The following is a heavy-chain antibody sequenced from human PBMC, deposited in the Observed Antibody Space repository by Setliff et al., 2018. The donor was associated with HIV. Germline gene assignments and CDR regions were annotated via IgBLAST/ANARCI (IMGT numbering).Heavy chain of an antibody. V-gene: IGHV3-30*02. D-gene: IGHD2-15*01. Sequence: SLRLSCAASGFTFSNAWMSWVRQAPGKGLEWVTFIRYDGINKYYADSVKGRFTISRDNSKNTVFLQMNSLRAEDTAVYFCAKHHYCSGSSCSYDFWGRGTLVTVSS. CDR1: GFTFSNAW. CDR3: AKHHYCSGSSCSYDF. CDR2: IRYDGINK. J-gene: IGHJ4*02.